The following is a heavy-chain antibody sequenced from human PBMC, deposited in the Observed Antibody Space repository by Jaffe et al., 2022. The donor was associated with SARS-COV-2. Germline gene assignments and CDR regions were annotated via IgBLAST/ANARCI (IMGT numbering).Heavy chain of an antibody. Sequence: EVQLVESGGGSVKPGGSLRLSCTASGITFSDAWLSWVRQAPGKGLEWVARMKNKAGGETTDYAAPVKDRFTISRDDSKNTLYLQMNGLKTDDTAVYFCTTGAGNYWGQGTLVTVSS. J-gene: IGHJ4*02. CDR3: TTGAGNY. CDR1: GITFSDAW. CDR2: MKNKAGGETT. V-gene: IGHV3-15*01.